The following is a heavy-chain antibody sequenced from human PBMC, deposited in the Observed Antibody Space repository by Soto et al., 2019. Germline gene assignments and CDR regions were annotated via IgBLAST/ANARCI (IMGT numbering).Heavy chain of an antibody. J-gene: IGHJ4*02. V-gene: IGHV1-18*04. Sequence: QVQLVQSGGEVKKPGASVKVSCKTSGYTFSNYDFSWVRQAPGQGLEWMGWVSNKNGVTNYAEKFRDRVTMGTDTSTNTIYMELSSLRSDDTAVYFCARERLNTGWYGFDHWGQGTQVTVSS. CDR3: ARERLNTGWYGFDH. D-gene: IGHD6-19*01. CDR2: VSNKNGVT. CDR1: GYTFSNYD.